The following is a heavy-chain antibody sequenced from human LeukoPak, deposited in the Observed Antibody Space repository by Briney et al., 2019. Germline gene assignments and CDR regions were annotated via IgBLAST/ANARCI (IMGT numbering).Heavy chain of an antibody. CDR3: ARRLYHWDFDY. CDR1: GYSFTNYW. D-gene: IGHD1-20*01. CDR2: IDPGDSET. J-gene: IGHJ4*02. Sequence: GESLKISCKGSGYSFTNYWIGWVRQMPGKGLEWMGIIDPGDSETRYSPSFQGQVTISADKSISTAYLQWSSLKASDTAMYYCARRLYHWDFDYWGQGTLVTVSS. V-gene: IGHV5-51*01.